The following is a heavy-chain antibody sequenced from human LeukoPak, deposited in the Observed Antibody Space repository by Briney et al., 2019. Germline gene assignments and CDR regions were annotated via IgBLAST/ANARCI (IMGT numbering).Heavy chain of an antibody. CDR3: ARGIAAFDY. V-gene: IGHV4-59*12. J-gene: IGHJ4*02. CDR2: VSYSGST. D-gene: IGHD6-13*01. Sequence: SETLSLTCTVSGDSISSYFWNWIRQPPGKGLEWIGYVSYSGSTNYNPSLKSRVTMSVDTSKNQFSLKLSSVTAADTAVYYCARGIAAFDYWGQGTLVTVSS. CDR1: GDSISSYF.